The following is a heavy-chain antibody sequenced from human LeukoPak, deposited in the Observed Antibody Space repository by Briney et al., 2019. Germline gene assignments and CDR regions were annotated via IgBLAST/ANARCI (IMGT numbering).Heavy chain of an antibody. D-gene: IGHD6-19*01. CDR1: GGTFNNHA. CDR2: IIRIFGTP. J-gene: IGHJ4*02. V-gene: IGHV1-69*13. Sequence: SVKVSCKASGGTFNNHAISWVRQAPGQGLEWMGGIIRIFGTPIYAQQFQGRVTISADESTSTGYMELSSLRSDDTAVYYCARDFGSGWHLVDYWGQGTLVTVSS. CDR3: ARDFGSGWHLVDY.